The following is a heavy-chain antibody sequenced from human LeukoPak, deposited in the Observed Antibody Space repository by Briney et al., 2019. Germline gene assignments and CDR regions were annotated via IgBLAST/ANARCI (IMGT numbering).Heavy chain of an antibody. D-gene: IGHD2-15*01. V-gene: IGHV3-23*01. J-gene: IGHJ4*02. CDR2: LSDSGDST. CDR1: GFTFTTYA. Sequence: GSLLLSCAASGFTFTTYAMSWVRQAPGQGLEWISTLSDSGDSTYYAGSVKGRFTISGDNSKNTLYVQMNSLRAEDTAVSYCAKSHSVGYRCYFDYWGQGTLVTVSS. CDR3: AKSHSVGYRCYFDY.